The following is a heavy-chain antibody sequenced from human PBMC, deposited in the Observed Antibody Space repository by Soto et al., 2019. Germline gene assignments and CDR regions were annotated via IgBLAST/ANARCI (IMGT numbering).Heavy chain of an antibody. Sequence: EVQLVESGGGLVQPGGSLRLSCAASGFGVSNNYMSWVRQAPGEGLEWVSAINSGGNTYYADSVKGRFTISRDNSKNTWYIQMHRVGAEDTAVNYGGRGGDSYGYGEYYYYGMDGWGQGTRVPVSS. CDR3: GRGGDSYGYGEYYYYGMDG. V-gene: IGHV3-66*01. CDR1: GFGVSNNY. CDR2: INSGGNT. J-gene: IGHJ6*02. D-gene: IGHD5-18*01.